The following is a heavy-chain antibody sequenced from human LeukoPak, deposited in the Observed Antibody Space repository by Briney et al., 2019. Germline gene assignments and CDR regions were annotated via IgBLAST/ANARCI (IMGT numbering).Heavy chain of an antibody. J-gene: IGHJ4*02. CDR2: ISGSGGST. D-gene: IGHD2-2*01. Sequence: GGSLRLSCAASGFTFSSYAMSWVRQAPGKGLEWVSAISGSGGSTYYADSVKGRFTISRGNSKNTLYLQMNSLRAEDTAVYYCAKETEDIVVVPAAMGDYWGQGTLVTVSS. CDR1: GFTFSSYA. V-gene: IGHV3-23*01. CDR3: AKETEDIVVVPAAMGDY.